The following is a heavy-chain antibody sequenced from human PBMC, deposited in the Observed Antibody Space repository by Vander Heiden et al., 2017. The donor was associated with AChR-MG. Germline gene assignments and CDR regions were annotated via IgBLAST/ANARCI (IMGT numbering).Heavy chain of an antibody. CDR1: GYSFTSYW. CDR3: ARHIREGRGERATITGMDV. Sequence: EVHLVQSGAEVKKPGASPKISCTGSGYSFTSYWIGWVRQMPGKGLEWMVIIYPGYSDTRYSPSFQGQVTISADKSISTAYLQWSSLKASDTAMYYCARHIREGRGERATITGMDVWGKGTTVTVSS. CDR2: IYPGYSDT. V-gene: IGHV5-51*01. D-gene: IGHD5-12*01. J-gene: IGHJ6*03.